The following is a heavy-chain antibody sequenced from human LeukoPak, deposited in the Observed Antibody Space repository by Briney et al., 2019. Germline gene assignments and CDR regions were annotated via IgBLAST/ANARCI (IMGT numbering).Heavy chain of an antibody. CDR3: ASTSSSWPYFDY. Sequence: ASVKVSCKASGYTFTSYAMHWVRQAPGQRLEWMGWINAGNGNTKYSQKFQDRVTITRDTSASTAYMELSSLRSEDTAVYYCASTSSSWPYFDYWGQGTLVTVSS. CDR2: INAGNGNT. CDR1: GYTFTSYA. D-gene: IGHD6-13*01. J-gene: IGHJ4*02. V-gene: IGHV1-3*01.